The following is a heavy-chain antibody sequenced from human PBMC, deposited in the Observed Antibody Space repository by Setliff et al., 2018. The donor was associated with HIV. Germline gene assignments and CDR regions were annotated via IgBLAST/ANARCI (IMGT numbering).Heavy chain of an antibody. V-gene: IGHV4-39*01. Sequence: SETLSLTCTDSGGSISSSSYYWGWIRQPPGKGLEWIGSIYYSGSTYYNPSLKSRVTISVDTSKNQFSLKLSSVTAADTAVYYCARHGGYYDFWSGYRGTNWFDPWGQGTLVTVS. CDR3: ARHGGYYDFWSGYRGTNWFDP. D-gene: IGHD3-3*01. J-gene: IGHJ5*02. CDR1: GGSISSSSYY. CDR2: IYYSGST.